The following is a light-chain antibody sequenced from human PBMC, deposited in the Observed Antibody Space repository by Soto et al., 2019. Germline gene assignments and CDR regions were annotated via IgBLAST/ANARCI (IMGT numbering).Light chain of an antibody. Sequence: QSVLTQPPSMSAAPGQKVTISCSGSSSNIGNNYVSWYQQLPGTAPKLLIYENNKRPSGIPDRFSGSKSGTSATLGITGLQTGDEADYYCGTWDSSLSNGDVFGGGTKLT. V-gene: IGLV1-51*02. J-gene: IGLJ3*02. CDR3: GTWDSSLSNGDV. CDR1: SSNIGNNY. CDR2: ENN.